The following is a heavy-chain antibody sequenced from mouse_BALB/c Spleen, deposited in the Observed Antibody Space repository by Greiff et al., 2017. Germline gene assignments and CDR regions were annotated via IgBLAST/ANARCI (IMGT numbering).Heavy chain of an antibody. CDR1: GFTFSSYA. Sequence: EVQLVESGGGLVKPGGSLKLSCAASGFTFSSYAMSWVRQTPEKRLEWVASISSGGSTYYPDSVKGRFTISRDNARNILYLQMSSLRSEDTAMYYCGRQLGPYYAMDYWGQGTSVTVSS. CDR2: ISSGGST. J-gene: IGHJ4*01. CDR3: GRQLGPYYAMDY. V-gene: IGHV5-6-5*01. D-gene: IGHD3-1*01.